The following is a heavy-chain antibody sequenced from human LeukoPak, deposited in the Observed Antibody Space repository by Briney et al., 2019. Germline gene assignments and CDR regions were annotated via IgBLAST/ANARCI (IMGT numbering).Heavy chain of an antibody. D-gene: IGHD3-22*01. CDR3: ARAPLITMIVS. V-gene: IGHV3-23*01. J-gene: IGHJ5*02. CDR1: GFTFSSYG. Sequence: PGGTLRLSCAASGFTFSSYGMSWVRQAPGKGLEWVSAISGSGGSTYYADSVKGRFTISRDNSKNTLYLQMNSLRAEDTAVYYCARAPLITMIVSWGQGTLVTVSS. CDR2: ISGSGGST.